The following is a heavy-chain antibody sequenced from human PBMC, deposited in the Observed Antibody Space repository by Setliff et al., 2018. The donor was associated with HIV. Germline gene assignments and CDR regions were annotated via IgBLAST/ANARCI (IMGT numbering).Heavy chain of an antibody. Sequence: SETLSLTCTVSGGSIRSYYWSWIRQPPGKGLEWIGYIYTSGSTNYNPSLKSRVTISIDTSKNQISLKLSSVTAADTAVYYCARGLNYYGSGSYLPLGYWGQGTLVTVSS. D-gene: IGHD3-10*01. V-gene: IGHV4-4*09. J-gene: IGHJ4*02. CDR1: GGSIRSYY. CDR2: IYTSGST. CDR3: ARGLNYYGSGSYLPLGY.